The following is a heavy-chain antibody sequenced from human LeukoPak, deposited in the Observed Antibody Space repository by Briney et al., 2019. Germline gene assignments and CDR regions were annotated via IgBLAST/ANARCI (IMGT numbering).Heavy chain of an antibody. V-gene: IGHV1-8*03. CDR2: MNPNSGNT. J-gene: IGHJ6*03. CDR1: GYTFTSYD. Sequence: ASVRVSCKASGYTFTSYDINWVRQATGQGLEWMGWMNPNSGNTGYARKFQGRVTITRNTSISAAYMELSSLRSEDTAVYYCARGVYYYMDVWGKGTTVTASS. CDR3: ARGVYYYMDV.